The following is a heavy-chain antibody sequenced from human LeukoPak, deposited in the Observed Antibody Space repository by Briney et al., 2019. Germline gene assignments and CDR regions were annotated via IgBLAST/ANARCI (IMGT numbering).Heavy chain of an antibody. CDR1: GFTFSSYA. V-gene: IGHV3-21*01. CDR3: ARQGPYGDYSH. Sequence: TGGSLRLSCAASGFTFSSYAMSWVRQAPGKGLEWVSSISSSSYILYADSVKGRFTISRDNAKNSLFLQINSLRAEDTAVYYCARQGPYGDYSHWGQGTMVTVSS. J-gene: IGHJ4*02. D-gene: IGHD4-17*01. CDR2: ISSSSYI.